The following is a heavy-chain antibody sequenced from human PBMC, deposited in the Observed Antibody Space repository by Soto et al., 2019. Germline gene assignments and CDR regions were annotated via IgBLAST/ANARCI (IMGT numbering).Heavy chain of an antibody. J-gene: IGHJ2*01. CDR2: MNPNSGNT. Sequence: QVQLVQSGAEVKKPGASVKVSCKASGYTFTSYDINWVRQATGQGLEWMGWMNPNSGNTGYAQKFQGRVTMTRNTSISTAYMELSSLRSEDTAVYYCARTIAVAGPWYFDLWGRGTLVTVSS. CDR1: GYTFTSYD. D-gene: IGHD6-19*01. V-gene: IGHV1-8*01. CDR3: ARTIAVAGPWYFDL.